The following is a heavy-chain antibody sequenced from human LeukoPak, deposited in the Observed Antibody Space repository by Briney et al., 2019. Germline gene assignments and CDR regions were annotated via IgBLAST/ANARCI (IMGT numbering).Heavy chain of an antibody. Sequence: PSETLSLTCAVSDDSFSSHYWTWIRQPPGKGLEWVGYISYIGTTNYNPSLKSRVTISIDTSKNQFSLKLSSVTAADTAVYYCARDLVTVTKGFDIWGQGTMVSVSS. CDR1: DDSFSSHY. V-gene: IGHV4-59*11. D-gene: IGHD4-17*01. CDR3: ARDLVTVTKGFDI. J-gene: IGHJ3*02. CDR2: ISYIGTT.